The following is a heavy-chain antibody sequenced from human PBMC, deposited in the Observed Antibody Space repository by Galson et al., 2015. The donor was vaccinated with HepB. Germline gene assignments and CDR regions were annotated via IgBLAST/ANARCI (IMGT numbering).Heavy chain of an antibody. CDR3: ARDFNRGYSSGWYADY. Sequence: FLRLSCAASGFTFSSYAMHWVRQAPGKGLEWVAVISYDGSNKYYADSVKGRFTISRDNSKNTLYLQMNSLRAEDTAVYYCARDFNRGYSSGWYADYWGQGTLVTVSS. CDR2: ISYDGSNK. CDR1: GFTFSSYA. D-gene: IGHD6-19*01. V-gene: IGHV3-30-3*01. J-gene: IGHJ4*02.